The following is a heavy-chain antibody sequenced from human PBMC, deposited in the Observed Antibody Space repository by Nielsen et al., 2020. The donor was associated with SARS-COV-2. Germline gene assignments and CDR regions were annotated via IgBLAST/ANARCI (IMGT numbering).Heavy chain of an antibody. CDR3: ARVARGETGFDAFDS. CDR2: ISAYNGNT. CDR1: GYTFTSYG. J-gene: IGHJ3*02. Sequence: ASVKVSCKASGYTFTSYGISWVRQAPGQGLEWMGWISAYNGNTNYALKLQGRVTMTTDTSTSTAYMELRSLRPDDTAVYYCARVARGETGFDAFDSWGQGTMVTVSS. V-gene: IGHV1-18*01. D-gene: IGHD2-21*01.